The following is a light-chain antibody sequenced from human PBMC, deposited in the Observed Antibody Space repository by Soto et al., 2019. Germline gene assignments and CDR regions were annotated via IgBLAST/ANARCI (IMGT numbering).Light chain of an antibody. Sequence: EIVLTQSPGTLSLSPGERATLSCRASQSVSSSSLAWYQQKPGQAPRLHIYATSSRAAAIPDRFSGSGSGSDFTLTISRLEPEDFAVYYCQQYGSSPWTFGQGTKVEIK. CDR3: QQYGSSPWT. J-gene: IGKJ1*01. V-gene: IGKV3-20*01. CDR2: ATS. CDR1: QSVSSSS.